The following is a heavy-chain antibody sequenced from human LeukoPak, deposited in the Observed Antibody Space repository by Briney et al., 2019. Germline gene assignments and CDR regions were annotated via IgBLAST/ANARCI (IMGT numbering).Heavy chain of an antibody. CDR3: VRGEGWFDP. Sequence: SQTLSLTCTVSAGSITSVYYYWSWIRQPPGKGLEWIGYIYYSGSTYYNPSLKSRVTISVDTSKNQFSLKLGSVTAADTAVYYCVRGEGWFDPWGQGTLVTVSS. CDR2: IYYSGST. CDR1: AGSITSVYYY. J-gene: IGHJ5*02. V-gene: IGHV4-30-4*01.